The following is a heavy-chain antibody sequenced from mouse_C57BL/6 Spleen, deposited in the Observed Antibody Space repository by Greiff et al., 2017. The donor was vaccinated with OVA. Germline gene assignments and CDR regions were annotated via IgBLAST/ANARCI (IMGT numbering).Heavy chain of an antibody. CDR1: GYAFSSSW. J-gene: IGHJ2*01. Sequence: QVQLKESGPELVKPGASVKISCKASGYAFSSSWMNWVKQRPGKGLEWIGRIYPGDGDTNYNGKFKGKATLTADKSSSTAYMQLSSLTSEDSAVYCCTREKLTTVVATGYFDYWGQGTTLTVSS. CDR2: IYPGDGDT. V-gene: IGHV1-82*01. CDR3: TREKLTTVVATGYFDY. D-gene: IGHD1-1*01.